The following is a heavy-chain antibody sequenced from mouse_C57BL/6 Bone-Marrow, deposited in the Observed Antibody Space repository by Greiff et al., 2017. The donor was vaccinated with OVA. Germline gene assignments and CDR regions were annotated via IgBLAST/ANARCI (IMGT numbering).Heavy chain of an antibody. CDR3: ARTGLLFSFAY. V-gene: IGHV5-17*01. CDR1: GFTFSDYG. CDR2: ISSGSSTI. D-gene: IGHD2-3*01. Sequence: EVQRVESGGGLVKPGGSLKLSCAASGFTFSDYGMHWVRQAPEKGLEWVAYISSGSSTIYYADTVKGRFTISRDNAKNTLFLQMTRLRSEDTAMYYCARTGLLFSFAYWGQGTLVTVSA. J-gene: IGHJ3*01.